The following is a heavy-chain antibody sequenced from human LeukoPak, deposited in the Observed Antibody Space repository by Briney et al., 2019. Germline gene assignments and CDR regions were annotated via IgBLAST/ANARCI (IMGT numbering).Heavy chain of an antibody. CDR1: GFTFSSYG. Sequence: GGSLRLSCAASGFTFSSYGMHWVRQAPGKGLEWVAVISYDGSNKYYADSVKGQFTISRDNSKNTLYLQMNSLRAEDTAVYYCAKEVKNREHYDFWSGYYTGYYSDYWGQGTLVTVSS. CDR3: AKEVKNREHYDFWSGYYTGYYSDY. J-gene: IGHJ4*02. D-gene: IGHD3-3*01. CDR2: ISYDGSNK. V-gene: IGHV3-30*18.